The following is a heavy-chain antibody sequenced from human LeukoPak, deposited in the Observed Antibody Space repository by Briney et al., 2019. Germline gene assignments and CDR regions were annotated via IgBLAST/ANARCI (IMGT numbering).Heavy chain of an antibody. D-gene: IGHD3-22*01. J-gene: IGHJ1*01. CDR3: TRDHYDSSGYYHFQH. CDR1: GFTFSSYT. CDR2: ISYDEVTK. V-gene: IGHV3-30-3*01. Sequence: GGSLRLSCAASGFTFSSYTMHWVRQAPGKGLEWVAVISYDEVTKFSADSVKGRFTISRDNSKNTLYLQMNSLRTEDTAVYYCTRDHYDSSGYYHFQHWGQGTLVTVSS.